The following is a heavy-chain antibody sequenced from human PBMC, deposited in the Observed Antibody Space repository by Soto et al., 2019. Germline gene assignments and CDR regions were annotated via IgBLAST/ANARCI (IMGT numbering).Heavy chain of an antibody. D-gene: IGHD2-15*01. CDR3: ARAVPFTHFDY. CDR2: IKQDGSEK. J-gene: IGHJ4*02. Sequence: PGGSLRLSCTASGFTFSSNWMIWVRQAPGKGLEWVANIKQDGSEKYYVDSVKGRFTISRDNAKNSLYLQMNSLRAEDTAVYYCARAVPFTHFDYWGQGTLVTVSS. CDR1: GFTFSSNW. V-gene: IGHV3-7*02.